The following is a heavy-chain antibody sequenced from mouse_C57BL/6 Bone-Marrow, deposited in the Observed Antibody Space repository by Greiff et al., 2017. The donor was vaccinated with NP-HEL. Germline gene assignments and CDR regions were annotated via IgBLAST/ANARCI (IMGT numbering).Heavy chain of an antibody. CDR3: ARHRTGTDWYFDV. CDR1: GFTFSDYG. D-gene: IGHD4-1*01. V-gene: IGHV5-15*01. CDR2: ISNLAYSI. Sequence: EVKVVESGGGLVQPGGSLKLSCAASGFTFSDYGMAWVRQAPRKGPEWVAFISNLAYSIYYADTVTGRFTISRENAKNTLYLEMSSLRSEDTAMYYCARHRTGTDWYFDVWGTGTTVTVSS. J-gene: IGHJ1*03.